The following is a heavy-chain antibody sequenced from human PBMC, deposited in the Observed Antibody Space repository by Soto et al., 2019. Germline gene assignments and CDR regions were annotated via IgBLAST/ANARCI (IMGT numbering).Heavy chain of an antibody. D-gene: IGHD6-19*01. CDR1: GGTFSSYA. CDR2: IIPIFGTA. Sequence: QVQLVQSGAEVKKPGSSVKVSCKASGGTFSSYAISWVRQAPGQGLEWMGGIIPIFGTANYAQKFQGRVTITADESTSTAYMELSSLRSEDTAVYYCARDRFFGGWTYYYGMDVWGQGTTVTVSS. J-gene: IGHJ6*02. CDR3: ARDRFFGGWTYYYGMDV. V-gene: IGHV1-69*12.